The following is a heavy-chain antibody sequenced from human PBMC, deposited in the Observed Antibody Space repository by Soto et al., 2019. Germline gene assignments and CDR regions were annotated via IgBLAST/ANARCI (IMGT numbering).Heavy chain of an antibody. D-gene: IGHD2-15*01. Sequence: QVQLVQSGAEVKKPGSSVKVSCKASGGTFSSYAISWVRQAPGQGLEWMGGIIPIFGTANYAQKFQGRVTSSADESASTAYMELSSRRSEDTAVYYCARGHCSGGSCYYYYYGMDVWGQGTTVTVSS. CDR1: GGTFSSYA. V-gene: IGHV1-69*12. J-gene: IGHJ6*02. CDR3: ARGHCSGGSCYYYYYGMDV. CDR2: IIPIFGTA.